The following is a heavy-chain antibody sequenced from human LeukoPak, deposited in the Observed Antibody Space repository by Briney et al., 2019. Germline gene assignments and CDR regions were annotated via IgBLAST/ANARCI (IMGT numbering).Heavy chain of an antibody. CDR3: ARDPFDY. Sequence: SETLSLTCAVAGYTISSGYYWGWIRQPPGKGLEWIGSIYHSGSTYYNPSLKSRVTISVDTSKNQFSLQLSSVTAADTAVYYCARDPFDYWGQGTLVTVSS. CDR1: GYTISSGYY. CDR2: IYHSGST. J-gene: IGHJ4*02. V-gene: IGHV4-38-2*02.